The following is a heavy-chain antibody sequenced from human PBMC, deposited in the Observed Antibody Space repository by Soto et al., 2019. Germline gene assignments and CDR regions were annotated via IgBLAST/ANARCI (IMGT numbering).Heavy chain of an antibody. D-gene: IGHD5-12*01. J-gene: IGHJ3*02. Sequence: GGSLRLSCAASGFTFSSYSMNWVRQAPGKGLEWVSSISSSSSYIYYADSVKGRFTISRDNAKNSLYLQMNSLRAEDTAVYYCARGQGALAGDGYNYDAFDIWGQGTMVTVSS. CDR3: ARGQGALAGDGYNYDAFDI. CDR2: ISSSSSYI. V-gene: IGHV3-21*01. CDR1: GFTFSSYS.